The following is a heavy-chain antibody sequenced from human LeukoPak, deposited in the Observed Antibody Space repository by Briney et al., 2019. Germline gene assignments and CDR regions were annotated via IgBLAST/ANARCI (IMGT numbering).Heavy chain of an antibody. D-gene: IGHD3-9*01. J-gene: IGHJ5*02. Sequence: ASVKVSCKASGYTFTGYYMHWVRQAPGQGLEWMGITNPSGGSTSYAQKFQGRVTMTRDTSTSTVYMELSSLRSEDTAVYYCAMDDILTGQSGFDPWGQGTLVTVSS. CDR1: GYTFTGYY. V-gene: IGHV1-46*03. CDR2: TNPSGGST. CDR3: AMDDILTGQSGFDP.